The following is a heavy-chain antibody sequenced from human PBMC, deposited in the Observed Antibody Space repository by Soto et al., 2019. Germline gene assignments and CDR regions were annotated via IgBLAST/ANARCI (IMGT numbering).Heavy chain of an antibody. CDR1: GFTFSSYD. Sequence: GGSLRLSCAASGFTFSSYDMHWVRQATGKGLEWVSAIGTAGDTYYPGSVKGRFTISRENAKNSLYLQMNSLRAEDTAVYYCARSTLYYDILTGYSNYYGMDVWGQGTTVTVS. CDR2: IGTAGDT. CDR3: ARSTLYYDILTGYSNYYGMDV. V-gene: IGHV3-13*01. D-gene: IGHD3-9*01. J-gene: IGHJ6*02.